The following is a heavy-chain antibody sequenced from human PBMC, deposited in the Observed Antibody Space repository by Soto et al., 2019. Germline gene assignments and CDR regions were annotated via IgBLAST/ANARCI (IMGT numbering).Heavy chain of an antibody. V-gene: IGHV1-3*01. D-gene: IGHD6-13*01. CDR2: INAGNGNT. J-gene: IGHJ6*03. CDR3: ASLGAARDYYYYYMDV. Sequence: ASVKVSCKASGYTFTSYAMHWVRQAPGQRLEWMGWINAGNGNTKYSQKFQGRVTITRDTSASTAYMELSSLRSEDTAVFYFASLGAARDYYYYYMDVWGKGTTVTVSS. CDR1: GYTFTSYA.